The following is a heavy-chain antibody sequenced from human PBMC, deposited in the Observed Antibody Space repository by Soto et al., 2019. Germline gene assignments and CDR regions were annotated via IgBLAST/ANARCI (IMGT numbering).Heavy chain of an antibody. Sequence: GGSLRLSCAASGFTFSNAWMSWVRQAPGKGLEWVGRIKSKTDGGTTDYAAPVKGRFTISRDDSKNTLYLQMNSLKTEDTAVYYCTTEWPKLGYGMDVWGQGTTDTVSS. CDR2: IKSKTDGGTT. CDR3: TTEWPKLGYGMDV. CDR1: GFTFSNAW. J-gene: IGHJ6*02. D-gene: IGHD6-13*01. V-gene: IGHV3-15*01.